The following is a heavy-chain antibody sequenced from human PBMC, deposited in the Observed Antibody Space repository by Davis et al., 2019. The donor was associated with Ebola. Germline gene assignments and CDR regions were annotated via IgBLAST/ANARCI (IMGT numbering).Heavy chain of an antibody. CDR1: GGSFSGYY. J-gene: IGHJ6*02. CDR2: INHSGST. CDR3: ARNLYNWNSGYYYGMDV. D-gene: IGHD1-7*01. V-gene: IGHV4-34*01. Sequence: SETLSLTCAVYGGSFSGYYWSWIRQPPGKGLEWIGEINHSGSTNYNPSLKSRVIISVDTSKNQFSLKLSSVTAADTAVYYCARNLYNWNSGYYYGMDVWGQGTTVTVSS.